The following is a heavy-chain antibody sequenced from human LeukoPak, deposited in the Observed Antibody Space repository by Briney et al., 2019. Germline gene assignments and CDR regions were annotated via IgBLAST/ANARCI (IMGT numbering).Heavy chain of an antibody. V-gene: IGHV4-39*01. J-gene: IGHJ4*02. Sequence: SETLSLTCNVSGGSISRNTYYWGGIRQPPGEGLEWLGSLYYSGTTYSNPSLKCRVTISVNTSKNQFFLTLSSVTAADTAVYYCAIYDSSGYYLDHWGQGTLVTVSS. CDR2: LYYSGTT. CDR3: AIYDSSGYYLDH. D-gene: IGHD3-22*01. CDR1: GGSISRNTYY.